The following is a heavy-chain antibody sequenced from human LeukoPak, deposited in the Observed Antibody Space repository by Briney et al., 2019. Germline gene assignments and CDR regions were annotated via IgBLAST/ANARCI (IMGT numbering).Heavy chain of an antibody. CDR2: INHSGST. Sequence: PSETLSLTCAVYGGSFSGYYWSWIRQPPGKGLEGMGEINHSGSTNYNPSLKSRVTISVDTSKNQFSLKLSSVTAADTAVYYCARGDYYGSGRPYYYYYMDVWGKGTTVTVSS. CDR3: ARGDYYGSGRPYYYYYMDV. V-gene: IGHV4-34*01. CDR1: GGSFSGYY. J-gene: IGHJ6*03. D-gene: IGHD3-10*01.